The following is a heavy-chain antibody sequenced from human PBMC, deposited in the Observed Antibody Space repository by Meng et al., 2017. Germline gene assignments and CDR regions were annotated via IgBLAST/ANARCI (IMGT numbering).Heavy chain of an antibody. J-gene: IGHJ5*02. V-gene: IGHV1-3*01. Sequence: GQAVQAGPEVKNPGASVKASRKAYGNTFTSYARHWVRQAPGQRLEWMGWINAGNGNTKYAQKFQGRVTITRDTSASTAYMELSSLRSEDTAVYYCARDKLKTFDPWGQGTLVTVSS. CDR2: INAGNGNT. CDR3: ARDKLKTFDP. CDR1: GNTFTSYA.